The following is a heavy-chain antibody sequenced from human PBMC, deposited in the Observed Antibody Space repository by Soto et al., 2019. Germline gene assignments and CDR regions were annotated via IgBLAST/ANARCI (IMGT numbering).Heavy chain of an antibody. CDR2: INAGKGNT. CDR3: ARAVAVPADFDY. V-gene: IGHV1-3*05. J-gene: IGHJ4*02. Sequence: QVQLVQSGAEEKKPGASVKVSCKASGYTFTSYAMHWVRQAPGQRLEWMGWINAGKGNTKYSQKFQRRATVTRDTSASTDYIEQSSLRSEDTAVYYCARAVAVPADFDYWGRGTLVTVSS. CDR1: GYTFTSYA. D-gene: IGHD6-19*01.